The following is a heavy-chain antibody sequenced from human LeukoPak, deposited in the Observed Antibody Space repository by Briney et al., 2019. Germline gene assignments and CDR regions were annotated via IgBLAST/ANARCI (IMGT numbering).Heavy chain of an antibody. CDR2: INLGDSDT. CDR1: GHRFTNHW. CDR3: ARSAGHCTDGVCYAYNWFDF. D-gene: IGHD2-8*01. J-gene: IGHJ5*01. V-gene: IGHV5-51*01. Sequence: GESLKISCEVSGHRFTNHWIGWVRQMPGKGLEWMGIINLGDSDTKYSPSFQGQVTISLDKSISTAYLQWRSLKASDTAMYYCARSAGHCTDGVCYAYNWFDFWGQGTLVTVSS.